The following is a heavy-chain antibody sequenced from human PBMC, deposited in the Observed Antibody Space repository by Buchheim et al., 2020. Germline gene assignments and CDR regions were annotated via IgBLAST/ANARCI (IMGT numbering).Heavy chain of an antibody. CDR3: ARDPLRFLEWNYYYGMDV. CDR1: GFTFSSYG. Sequence: QVQLVESGGGVVQPGRSLRLSCAASGFTFSSYGTHWVRQAPGKGLEWVAVIWYDGSNKYYADSVKGRFTISRDNSKNTLYLQMNSLRAEDTAVYYCARDPLRFLEWNYYYGMDVWGQGTT. V-gene: IGHV3-33*01. CDR2: IWYDGSNK. D-gene: IGHD3-3*01. J-gene: IGHJ6*02.